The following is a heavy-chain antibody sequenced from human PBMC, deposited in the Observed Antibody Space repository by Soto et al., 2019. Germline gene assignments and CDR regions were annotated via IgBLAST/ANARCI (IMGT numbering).Heavy chain of an antibody. J-gene: IGHJ4*02. CDR1: GFTFIDYN. CDR3: ARDRAFSFDS. V-gene: IGHV3-21*01. D-gene: IGHD3-10*01. CDR2: ISGSSSYI. Sequence: PGGSLRLSCSASGFTFIDYNMNWVRQAPGKGLEWVSSISGSSSYIYYADSMKGRFTISRDNAKNSLYLQMNSLRAEDTAVYYCARDRAFSFDSWGQGTLVTVSS.